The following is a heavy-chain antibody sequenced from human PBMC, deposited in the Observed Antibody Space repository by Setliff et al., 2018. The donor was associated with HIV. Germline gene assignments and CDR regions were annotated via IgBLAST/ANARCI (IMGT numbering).Heavy chain of an antibody. CDR3: ARDPRESAD. V-gene: IGHV1-2*02. Sequence: VASVKVSCKASGYTFSDYYMNWVRQAPGQGLEWMGWINPNSGGTNYAQKFQGRVTMTRDTSISTAYLELSSLRSDDTAIYYRARDPRESADWGQGTLVTVSS. CDR2: INPNSGGT. J-gene: IGHJ4*02. CDR1: GYTFSDYY.